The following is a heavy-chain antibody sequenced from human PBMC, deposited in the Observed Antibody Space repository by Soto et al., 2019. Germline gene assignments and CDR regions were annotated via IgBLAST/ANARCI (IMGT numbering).Heavy chain of an antibody. D-gene: IGHD3-16*01. CDR3: ARQEAYPAIFDY. Sequence: GASVKVSCKASGGTFSSYTISWVRQAPGQGLEWMGRIIPILGIANYAQKFQGRVTITADKSTSTAYMELSSLRSEDTAVYYCARQEAYPAIFDYWGQGTLVNVSS. J-gene: IGHJ4*02. V-gene: IGHV1-69*02. CDR2: IIPILGIA. CDR1: GGTFSSYT.